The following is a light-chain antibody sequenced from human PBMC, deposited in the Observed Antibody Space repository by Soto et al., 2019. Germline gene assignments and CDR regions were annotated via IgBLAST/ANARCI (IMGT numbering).Light chain of an antibody. Sequence: IELTQAPAFLSASAGDRVSITSRASQAISSYLAWYQQKPGRAPKLLIYAASTLQSGVPSRFSGSGSGTEFTLTITSLQPEDFATYYCQQLNSFPITFGQGTRLEIK. CDR2: AAS. CDR3: QQLNSFPIT. J-gene: IGKJ5*01. V-gene: IGKV1-9*01. CDR1: QAISSY.